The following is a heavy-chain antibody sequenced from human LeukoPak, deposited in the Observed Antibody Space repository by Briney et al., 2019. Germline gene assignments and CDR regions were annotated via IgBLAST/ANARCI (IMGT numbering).Heavy chain of an antibody. CDR2: IYSGGST. V-gene: IGHV3-66*02. CDR1: GFTFSSYA. CDR3: ARDSSSSWYFDY. J-gene: IGHJ4*02. Sequence: PGGSLRLSCAASGFTFSSYAMSWVRQAPGKGLEWVSVIYSGGSTYYADSVKGRFTISRDNSKNTLYLQMNSLRAEDTVVYYCARDSSSSWYFDYWGQGTLVTVSS. D-gene: IGHD6-13*01.